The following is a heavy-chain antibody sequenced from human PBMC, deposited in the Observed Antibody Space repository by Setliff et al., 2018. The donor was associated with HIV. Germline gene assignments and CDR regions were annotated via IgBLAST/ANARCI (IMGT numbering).Heavy chain of an antibody. D-gene: IGHD3-3*01. CDR1: GFTFSSYE. Sequence: GSVRLSCAASGFTFSSYEINWVRQAPGKGLEWIREINHSGSTNYNPSLKSRVTILGDTSKNQFSLKLSSVTAADTAVYYCARRAGSGYFTRFDYWGQGTLVTVSS. V-gene: IGHV4-34*01. CDR2: INHSGST. CDR3: ARRAGSGYFTRFDY. J-gene: IGHJ4*02.